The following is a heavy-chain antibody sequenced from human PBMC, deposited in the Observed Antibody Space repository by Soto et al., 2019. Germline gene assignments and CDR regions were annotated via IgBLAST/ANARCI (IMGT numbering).Heavy chain of an antibody. Sequence: GASVKVSCKASGYTLTSYGISWVRQAPGQGLEWMGWISAYNGNTNYAQELQGRVTMTTDTSTSTAYMELRSLRSDDTAVYYCARDSGSSSVLSVRYWGQGTLVTVSS. CDR2: ISAYNGNT. CDR1: GYTLTSYG. J-gene: IGHJ4*02. V-gene: IGHV1-18*04. CDR3: ARDSGSSSVLSVRY. D-gene: IGHD6-6*01.